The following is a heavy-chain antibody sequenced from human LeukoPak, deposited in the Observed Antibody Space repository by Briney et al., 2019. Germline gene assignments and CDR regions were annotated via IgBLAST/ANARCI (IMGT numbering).Heavy chain of an antibody. D-gene: IGHD6-13*01. CDR1: GYTFTSYG. J-gene: IGHJ4*02. CDR2: ISAYNGNT. CDR3: ARDPGIAAAGTWSY. Sequence: ASVKVSCKASGYTFTSYGISWVRQAPGQGLEWMGWISAYNGNTNYAQKLQGRVTMTTDTSTSTAYMGLRSLRSDDTTVYYCARDPGIAAAGTWSYWGQGTLVTVSS. V-gene: IGHV1-18*04.